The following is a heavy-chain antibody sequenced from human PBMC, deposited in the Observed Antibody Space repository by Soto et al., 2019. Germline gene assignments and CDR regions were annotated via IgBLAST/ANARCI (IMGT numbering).Heavy chain of an antibody. CDR3: AKQGGYEYYFDY. CDR1: GFTFSSYG. J-gene: IGHJ4*02. CDR2: ISYDGSNK. D-gene: IGHD5-12*01. V-gene: IGHV3-30*18. Sequence: GGSLRLSCAASGFTFSSYGMHWVRQAPGKGLEWVAVISYDGSNKYYADSVKGRFTISRDNSKNTLYLQMNSLRAEDTAVYYCAKQGGYEYYFDYWGQGTLVTVSS.